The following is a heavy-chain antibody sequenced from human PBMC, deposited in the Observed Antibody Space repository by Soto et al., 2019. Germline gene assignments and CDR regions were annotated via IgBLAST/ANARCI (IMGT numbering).Heavy chain of an antibody. CDR2: IIPIFGTA. J-gene: IGHJ4*01. V-gene: IGHV1-69*13. D-gene: IGHD2-21*02. Sequence: SVKVSCKASGGTFSSYAISWVRQAPGQGLEWMGGIIPIFGTANYAQKFQGRVTITADESTSTAYMELSSLRSEETAVYYCDWGDCGGDCALAPWGHGTLVTVS. CDR3: DWGDCGGDCALAP. CDR1: GGTFSSYA.